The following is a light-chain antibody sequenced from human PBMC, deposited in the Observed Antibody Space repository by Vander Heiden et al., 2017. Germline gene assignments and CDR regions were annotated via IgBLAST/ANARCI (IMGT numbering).Light chain of an antibody. CDR2: AAS. J-gene: IGKJ4*01. CDR1: QSISSY. V-gene: IGKV1-39*01. CDR3: QQSYSTLALT. Sequence: DIQMTQSPSSLSASVGDRVTITCRASQSISSYLNWYQQKPGKAPKLLIYAASSLQSGVPSRFSGSGSGTDFTLTISSLQPEDFATYYCQQSYSTLALTFAVGTKVEIK.